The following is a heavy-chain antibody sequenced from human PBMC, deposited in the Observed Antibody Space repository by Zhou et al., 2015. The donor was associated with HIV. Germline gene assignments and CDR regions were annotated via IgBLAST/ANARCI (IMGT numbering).Heavy chain of an antibody. Sequence: QVHLVQSGAEVKKPGASVKVSCEASGYKFSAYGITWVRQAPGQGLEWMGWISAYNGNTNYAQKLQGRVTMTTDTSTSTAYMELRSLRSDDTAVYYCAMGIMTTVTTFDYWGQGTLVTVSS. CDR3: AMGIMTTVTTFDY. CDR1: GYKFSAYG. V-gene: IGHV1-18*01. D-gene: IGHD4-17*01. CDR2: ISAYNGNT. J-gene: IGHJ4*02.